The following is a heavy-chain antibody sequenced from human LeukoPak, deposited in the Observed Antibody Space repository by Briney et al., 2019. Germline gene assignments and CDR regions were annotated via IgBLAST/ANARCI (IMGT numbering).Heavy chain of an antibody. J-gene: IGHJ4*02. CDR1: GFTFSSYE. CDR2: ISSSGSTI. CDR3: ARGGSYDYVWGSYRYNPHINFDY. Sequence: AGGSLRLSCAASGFTFSSYEMNWVRQAPGKGLEWVSYISSSGSTIYYADSVKGRFTISRDNAKNSLYLQMNSLRAEDTAVYYCARGGSYDYVWGSYRYNPHINFDYWGQGTLVTVSS. V-gene: IGHV3-48*03. D-gene: IGHD3-16*02.